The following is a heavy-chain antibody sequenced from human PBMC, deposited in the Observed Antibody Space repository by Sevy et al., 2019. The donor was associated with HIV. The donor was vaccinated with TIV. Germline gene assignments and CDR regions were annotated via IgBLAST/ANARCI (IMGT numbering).Heavy chain of an antibody. D-gene: IGHD2-15*01. J-gene: IGHJ5*02. CDR1: GGTFRSYA. CDR2: IIPIFGTA. CDR3: ERGGSVRYCSGGSCYSSWFDP. Sequence: ASVKVSCKASGGTFRSYAISWVRQAPGQGLEWMGGIIPIFGTANCAQKLQGRVTITEYESTSTAYMELSSLRSEDTDVYYCERGGSVRYCSGGSCYSSWFDPWGQGTLVTVSS. V-gene: IGHV1-69*13.